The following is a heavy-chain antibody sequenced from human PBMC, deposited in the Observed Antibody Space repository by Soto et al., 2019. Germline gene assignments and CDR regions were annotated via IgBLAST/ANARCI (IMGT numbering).Heavy chain of an antibody. CDR3: TRPIPALGLIDY. Sequence: EVQLVESGGALVQPGGSLRLSCAASGFIFANYDMNWVRQSPGKGLQWISFISRGSSTVYYAGSVRGRFTTSRDNAKNSLFLQMDSLRGEDTGVYFCTRPIPALGLIDYWGQGTRVTVST. J-gene: IGHJ4*02. CDR1: GFIFANYD. D-gene: IGHD2-2*02. V-gene: IGHV3-48*01. CDR2: ISRGSSTV.